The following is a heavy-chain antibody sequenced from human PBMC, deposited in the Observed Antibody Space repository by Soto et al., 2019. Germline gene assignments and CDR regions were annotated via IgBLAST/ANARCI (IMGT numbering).Heavy chain of an antibody. Sequence: SETLSLTCSVSGASIRSYYWHWIRQPPGKGLEWIGYVYTSDYTRYSSSLKSRVTISVDTSKSQFYLRLNSVTAADTAVYYCASSAGNPGDFLYDNGIDVWGQGSTVTVSS. J-gene: IGHJ6*02. CDR2: VYTSDYT. CDR3: ASSAGNPGDFLYDNGIDV. V-gene: IGHV4-4*08. D-gene: IGHD3-10*01. CDR1: GASIRSYY.